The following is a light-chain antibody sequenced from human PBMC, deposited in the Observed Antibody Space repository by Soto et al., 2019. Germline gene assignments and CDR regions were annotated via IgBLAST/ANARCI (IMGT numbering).Light chain of an antibody. V-gene: IGKV3-11*01. Sequence: EIVLTQSPATLSLSPGERATLSCRASQSVSSYLAWYQQKPGQAPRLLIYDASNWASGIPARFSGSGSGTDFTLTISSLAPEDFAVYYCQQRSNWRFTFGPGTKVDIK. CDR2: DAS. CDR1: QSVSSY. J-gene: IGKJ3*01. CDR3: QQRSNWRFT.